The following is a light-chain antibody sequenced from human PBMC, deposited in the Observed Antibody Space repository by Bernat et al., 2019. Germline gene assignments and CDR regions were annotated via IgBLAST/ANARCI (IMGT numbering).Light chain of an antibody. Sequence: DIQMTQSPSSLSASVGDRVTITCRASQGISNYLAWYQQKPGKVPKLLIYAASTLQSGVPSRFSCSGSVTNFTLTISSLQPEDVATYYCPKYNSAPRTFGQGTKVEIK. CDR1: QGISNY. CDR3: PKYNSAPRT. CDR2: AAS. V-gene: IGKV1-27*01. J-gene: IGKJ1*01.